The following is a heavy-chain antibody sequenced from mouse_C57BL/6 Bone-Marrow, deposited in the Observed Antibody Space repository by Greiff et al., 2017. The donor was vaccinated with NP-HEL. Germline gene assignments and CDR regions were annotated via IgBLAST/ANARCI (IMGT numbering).Heavy chain of an antibody. J-gene: IGHJ1*03. D-gene: IGHD1-1*01. CDR3: ARGAPFTPVPHWYFDV. CDR1: GYTFTSYW. CDR2: IYPGSGST. Sequence: QVQLQQPGAELVKPGASVKMSCKASGYTFTSYWITWVKQRPGQGLEWIGDIYPGSGSTNYNEKFKSKATLTVDTSSSTAYMQLSSLTSEDSAVYYCARGAPFTPVPHWYFDVWGTGTTVTVSS. V-gene: IGHV1-55*01.